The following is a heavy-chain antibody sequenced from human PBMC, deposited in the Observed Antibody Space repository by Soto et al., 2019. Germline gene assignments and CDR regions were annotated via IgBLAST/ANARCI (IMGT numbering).Heavy chain of an antibody. V-gene: IGHV4-59*08. CDR2: IYYSGST. J-gene: IGHJ6*03. D-gene: IGHD2-2*01. Sequence: QVQLQESGPGLVKPSETLSLTCTVSGGSISSYYWSWIRQPPGKGLEWIGYIYYSGSTNYNPSLKSRVTISVDTSKNQFSLKLSSVTAADTAVYYCARRNLGIVAAALYYYYMDVWGKGTTVTVSS. CDR1: GGSISSYY. CDR3: ARRNLGIVAAALYYYYMDV.